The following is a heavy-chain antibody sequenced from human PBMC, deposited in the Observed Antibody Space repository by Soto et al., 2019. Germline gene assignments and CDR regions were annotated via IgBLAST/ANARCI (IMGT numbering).Heavy chain of an antibody. Sequence: PSETLSLTCTVSGGSISSYYWSWIRQPPGKGLEWVANIKQDGSEKYYVDSVKGRFTISRDNAKNSLYLKMNSLRDEDSAVYYCARAPYDYVWGSYRYPLDYWGQGTLVTVSS. CDR1: GGSISSYY. D-gene: IGHD3-16*02. J-gene: IGHJ4*02. CDR2: IKQDGSEK. CDR3: ARAPYDYVWGSYRYPLDY. V-gene: IGHV3-7*01.